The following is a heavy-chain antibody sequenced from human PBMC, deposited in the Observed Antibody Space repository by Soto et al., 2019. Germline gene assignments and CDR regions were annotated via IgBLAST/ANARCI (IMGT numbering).Heavy chain of an antibody. D-gene: IGHD5-18*01. V-gene: IGHV4-59*01. J-gene: IGHJ5*02. CDR3: ARALYSYGPKFDP. Sequence: SETLCLTCTVSGGSISSYYWSWIRQPPGKGLEWIGYIYYSGSTNYNPSLKSRVTISVDTSKNQFSLKLSSVTAADTAVYYCARALYSYGPKFDPWGQGTLVTVSS. CDR1: GGSISSYY. CDR2: IYYSGST.